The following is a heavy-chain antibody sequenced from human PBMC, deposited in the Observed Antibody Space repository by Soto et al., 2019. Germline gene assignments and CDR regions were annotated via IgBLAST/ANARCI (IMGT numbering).Heavy chain of an antibody. J-gene: IGHJ4*02. D-gene: IGHD3-16*01. CDR1: AASFSRYY. CDR2: IYFNGNT. Sequence: PSETLSVTCIFSAASFSRYYWNWMGQPPGKGLEWIGYIYFNGNTKYNPSLEGRLTISIDTSKKEFSLKLTSVTAADAAVYYCASVTFGGIVLAHWGQGTLVTSPQ. CDR3: ASVTFGGIVLAH. V-gene: IGHV4-59*01.